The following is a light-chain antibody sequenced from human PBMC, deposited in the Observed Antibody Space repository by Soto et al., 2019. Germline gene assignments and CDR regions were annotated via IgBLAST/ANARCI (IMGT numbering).Light chain of an antibody. CDR1: QGIRND. J-gene: IGKJ2*01. CDR3: LQHKTYPYT. Sequence: DIQMTPSPSSLPASVGDRVTIICRASQGIRNDLGWYQQKPGKAPKRLIYAASSLDGGVPSRFSGSGSGTEFTLTSSSLQPEDCATYYCLQHKTYPYTFGQGTKLEIK. V-gene: IGKV1-17*01. CDR2: AAS.